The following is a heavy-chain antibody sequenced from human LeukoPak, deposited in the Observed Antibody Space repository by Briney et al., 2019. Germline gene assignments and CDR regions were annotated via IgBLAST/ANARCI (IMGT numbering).Heavy chain of an antibody. Sequence: GGSLRLSCAASGLTFSNAWMSWVRQAPGKGLEWVGRIKSKTDGGTTDYAAPVKGRFTISRDDSKNTLYLQMNSLKTEDTAVFYCTTLRLLWFRKVYEGDFDIWGQGTMVTVSS. CDR1: GLTFSNAW. V-gene: IGHV3-15*01. CDR3: TTLRLLWFRKVYEGDFDI. CDR2: IKSKTDGGTT. D-gene: IGHD3-10*01. J-gene: IGHJ3*02.